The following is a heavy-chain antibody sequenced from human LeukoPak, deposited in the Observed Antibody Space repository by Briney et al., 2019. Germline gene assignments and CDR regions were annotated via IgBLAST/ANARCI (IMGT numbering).Heavy chain of an antibody. CDR3: ARDGAGTGDY. J-gene: IGHJ4*02. Sequence: SVKVSCKASGGTFSSYAISWVRQAPVQGLEWMGRIIPILGIANYAQKFQGRVTITADKSTSTAYMELSSLRSEDTAVYYCARDGAGTGDYWGQGTLVTVSS. V-gene: IGHV1-69*04. CDR1: GGTFSSYA. CDR2: IIPILGIA. D-gene: IGHD6-19*01.